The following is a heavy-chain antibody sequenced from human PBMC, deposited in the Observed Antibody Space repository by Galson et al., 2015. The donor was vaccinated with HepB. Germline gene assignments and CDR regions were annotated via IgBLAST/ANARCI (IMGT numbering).Heavy chain of an antibody. Sequence: GTFSSYAISWVRQAPGQGLEWMGGIIPIFGTANYAQKFQGRVTITADESTSTAYMELSSLRSEDTAVYYCAKGGVYNYYGSGSYYSNDAFDIWGQGTMVTVSS. V-gene: IGHV1-69*01. CDR1: GTFSSYA. J-gene: IGHJ3*02. D-gene: IGHD3-10*01. CDR2: IIPIFGTA. CDR3: AKGGVYNYYGSGSYYSNDAFDI.